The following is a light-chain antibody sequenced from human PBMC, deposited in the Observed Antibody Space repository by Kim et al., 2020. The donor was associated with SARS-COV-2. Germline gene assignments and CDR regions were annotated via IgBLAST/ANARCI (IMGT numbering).Light chain of an antibody. Sequence: QSVLTQSPSASGTPGQRVTISCSGSSSNIGINIVSWFQQHPGTAPKLLIYGNSQRPSGVPDRFSGSKSGTSASLAISGLQSEDEADYYCAAWDDSLNVWVLGGGTQLTVL. V-gene: IGLV1-44*01. CDR3: AAWDDSLNVWV. CDR2: GNS. CDR1: SSNIGINI. J-gene: IGLJ3*02.